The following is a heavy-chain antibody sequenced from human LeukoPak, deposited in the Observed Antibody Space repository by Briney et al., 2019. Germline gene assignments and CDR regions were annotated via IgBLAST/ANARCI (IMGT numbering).Heavy chain of an antibody. Sequence: GGSLRLSCAASGFTFSSYWMSGVRQAPGKGLEWVANIKPDGSEKYYVDSVTGRFTISRDNAKNSLFLQMNSLRAEDTAVYYCARRGYSGYDLSTFDYWGQGTLVTVSS. CDR2: IKPDGSEK. J-gene: IGHJ4*02. V-gene: IGHV3-7*01. CDR1: GFTFSSYW. CDR3: ARRGYSGYDLSTFDY. D-gene: IGHD5-12*01.